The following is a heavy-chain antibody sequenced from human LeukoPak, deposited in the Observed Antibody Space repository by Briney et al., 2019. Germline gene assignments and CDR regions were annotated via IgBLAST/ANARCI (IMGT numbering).Heavy chain of an antibody. V-gene: IGHV3-21*01. CDR2: ISSSSRYI. CDR1: GFSFNTYS. J-gene: IGHJ3*02. Sequence: PGGSLRLSCAASGFSFNTYSMNWVRQAPGKGLEWVSSISSSSRYINYADSVKGRFTISRDNAKNSLFLQMNSLRVEDTAVYYCARDQYGGNVFDAFEIWGQGTMVTISS. CDR3: ARDQYGGNVFDAFEI. D-gene: IGHD4-23*01.